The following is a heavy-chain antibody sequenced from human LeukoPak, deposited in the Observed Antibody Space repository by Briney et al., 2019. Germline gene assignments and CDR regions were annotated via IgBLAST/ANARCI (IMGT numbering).Heavy chain of an antibody. V-gene: IGHV3-23*01. CDR1: GFTLNSYA. J-gene: IGHJ4*02. CDR2: IRSSGGST. CDR3: AKAIAVAEGYFDY. D-gene: IGHD6-13*01. Sequence: GGSLRLFCAASGFTLNSYAMSWVRQAPGRGLEWVSTIRSSGGSTYYADSVKGRFTISRDNSKNTLYLQMNSLRAEDTAVYYCAKAIAVAEGYFDYWGQGTLVTVSS.